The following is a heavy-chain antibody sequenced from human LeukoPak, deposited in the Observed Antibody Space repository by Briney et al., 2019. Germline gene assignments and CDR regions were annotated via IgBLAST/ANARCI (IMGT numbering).Heavy chain of an antibody. CDR3: ARDPHIGYSYGTDAFDI. Sequence: GGSLRLSCAASGFTFSSYAMSWVRQAPGKGLEWVSVIYSGGSTYYADSVKGRFTISRDNSKNTLYLQMNSLRAEDTAVYYCARDPHIGYSYGTDAFDIWGQGTMVTVSS. D-gene: IGHD5-18*01. V-gene: IGHV3-66*01. J-gene: IGHJ3*02. CDR1: GFTFSSYA. CDR2: IYSGGST.